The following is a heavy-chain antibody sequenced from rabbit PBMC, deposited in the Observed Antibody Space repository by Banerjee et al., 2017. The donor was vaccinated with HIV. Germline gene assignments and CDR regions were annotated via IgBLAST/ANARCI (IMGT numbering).Heavy chain of an antibody. Sequence: QEQLEESGGDLVKPEGSLTLTCTASGFSFSSSYWICWVRQAPGKGLEWIACIDAGSSGSTYYASWAKGRFTITKTSSTTVTLQMTSLTAADTATYFCARGSGYFDIWGLWGQGTLVTVS. CDR1: GFSFSSSYW. V-gene: IGHV1S45*01. J-gene: IGHJ6*01. CDR2: IDAGSSGST. CDR3: ARGSGYFDIWGL. D-gene: IGHD1-1*01.